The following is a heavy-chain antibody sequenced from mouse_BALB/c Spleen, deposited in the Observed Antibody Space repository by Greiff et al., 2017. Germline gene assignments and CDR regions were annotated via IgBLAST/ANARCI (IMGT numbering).Heavy chain of an antibody. J-gene: IGHJ2*01. V-gene: IGHV5-6*01. D-gene: IGHD2-14*01. CDR1: GFTFSSYG. Sequence: EVMLVESGGDLVKPGGSLKLSCAASGFTFSSYGMSWVRQTPDKRLEWVATISSGGSYTYYPDSVKGRFTISRDNANNTLYLQMSSLNSEDTAMYYCARGIDYKDDVCFDYWGQGTTLTVSS. CDR2: ISSGGSYT. CDR3: ARGIDYKDDVCFDY.